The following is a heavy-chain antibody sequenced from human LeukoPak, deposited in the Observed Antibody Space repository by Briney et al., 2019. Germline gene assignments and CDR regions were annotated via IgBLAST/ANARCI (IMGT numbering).Heavy chain of an antibody. V-gene: IGHV3-21*01. CDR3: ARADAASDDYFDY. Sequence: KTGGSLRLSCAASGFTFSSYSMNWVRQAPGKGLEWVSSISSSSSYIYYADSVKGRFTISRDNAKNSLNLQMNSLRAEDTAVYYCARADAASDDYFDYWGQGTLVTVSS. CDR1: GFTFSSYS. D-gene: IGHD2-15*01. J-gene: IGHJ4*02. CDR2: ISSSSSYI.